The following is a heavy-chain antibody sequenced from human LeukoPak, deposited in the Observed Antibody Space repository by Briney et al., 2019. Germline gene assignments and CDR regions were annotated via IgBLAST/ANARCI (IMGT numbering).Heavy chain of an antibody. J-gene: IGHJ6*02. Sequence: GSSVKVSCKASGGTFSSYAISWVRRAPGQGLEWMGRIIPILGIANYAQKFQGRVTITADKSTSTAYMELSSLRSEDTAVYYCARYSSGRPYYYYGMDVWGQGTTVTVSS. CDR1: GGTFSSYA. D-gene: IGHD6-19*01. CDR2: IIPILGIA. CDR3: ARYSSGRPYYYYGMDV. V-gene: IGHV1-69*04.